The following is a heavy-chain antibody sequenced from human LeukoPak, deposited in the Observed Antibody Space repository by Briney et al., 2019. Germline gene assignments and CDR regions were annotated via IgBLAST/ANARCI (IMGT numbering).Heavy chain of an antibody. CDR3: ARTGYWNGYAYDY. CDR1: GFIFSDYY. J-gene: IGHJ4*02. D-gene: IGHD3-9*01. Sequence: GGSLRLSCGASGFIFSDYYMGWIRQAPGEGLEWVSYIGTAYSTVYADSVKGRFTISRDNAKSSLSLQMSSLRAEDTAEYKWARTGYWNGYAYDYWGQGTPVTVSS. CDR2: IGTAYSTV. V-gene: IGHV3-11*04.